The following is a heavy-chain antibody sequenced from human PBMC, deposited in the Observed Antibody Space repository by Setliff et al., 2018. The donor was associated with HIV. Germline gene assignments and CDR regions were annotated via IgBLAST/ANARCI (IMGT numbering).Heavy chain of an antibody. CDR3: TGDYNSGSYRFDY. Sequence: SETLSLTCTVSGGSINNYYWSWIRQPPGKGLEWIGYIYPNGSPDYPSGNIVYNPSFRSRVTLSLDTSKNQFSLKLTSVTAAEAAVYYCTGDYNSGSYRFDYWGQGTPVTVSS. J-gene: IGHJ4*02. V-gene: IGHV4-4*08. CDR1: GGSINNYY. CDR2: IYPNGSP. D-gene: IGHD3-10*01.